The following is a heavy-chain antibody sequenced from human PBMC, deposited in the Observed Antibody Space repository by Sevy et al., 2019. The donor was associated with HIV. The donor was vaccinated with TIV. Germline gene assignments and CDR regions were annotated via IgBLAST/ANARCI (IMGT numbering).Heavy chain of an antibody. J-gene: IGHJ4*02. V-gene: IGHV3-21*01. D-gene: IGHD6-19*01. CDR3: ARWCILAVAGTVDY. CDR2: ISSSSSYI. CDR1: GFTFSSYS. Sequence: GGSLRLSCAASGFTFSSYSMNWVRQAPGKGLEWVSSISSSSSYIYYADSVKGRFTISRDNAKNSLYLQMNSLRAEDTAVYYCARWCILAVAGTVDYWGQGTLVTVSS.